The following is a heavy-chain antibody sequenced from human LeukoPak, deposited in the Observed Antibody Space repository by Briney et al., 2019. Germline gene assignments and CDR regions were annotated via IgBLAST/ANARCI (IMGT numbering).Heavy chain of an antibody. J-gene: IGHJ4*02. D-gene: IGHD3-3*01. Sequence: GGSLRLSCAASGFTFSNYAMSWVRQAPGKGLDWVSAISGSGGSTYYADSVKGRFTISRDNSKNTLYLQMNSLRAEDTAIYYCAKDPYYDFWSGYYYFDYWGQGTLVTVSS. CDR2: ISGSGGST. CDR3: AKDPYYDFWSGYYYFDY. V-gene: IGHV3-23*01. CDR1: GFTFSNYA.